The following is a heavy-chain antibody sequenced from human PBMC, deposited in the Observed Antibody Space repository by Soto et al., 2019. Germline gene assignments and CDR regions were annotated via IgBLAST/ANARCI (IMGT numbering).Heavy chain of an antibody. V-gene: IGHV6-1*01. CDR3: VRQPLANLALYGMDV. D-gene: IGHD6-6*01. Sequence: SQTLSLTCAISGDSVSANNAAWNWIRQSPSRGLEWLGRTYYRSKWNYDYAESVKSRLTITPDTANNQFSLQLNSVTPEDAAVYYCVRQPLANLALYGMDVWGQGTTVTVSS. CDR1: GDSVSANNAA. J-gene: IGHJ6*02. CDR2: TYYRSKWNY.